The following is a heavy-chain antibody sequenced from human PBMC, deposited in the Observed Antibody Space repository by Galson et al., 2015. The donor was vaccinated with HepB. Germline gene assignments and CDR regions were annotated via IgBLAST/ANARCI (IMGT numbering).Heavy chain of an antibody. CDR2: IVPVLGTA. J-gene: IGHJ3*02. D-gene: IGHD1-20*01. Sequence: SVKVSCKASGGAFSSYTLNWVRQAPGQGLEWMGKIVPVLGTATYAEKFQDRVTLNADRSTTTVYMELNSLRSEDTAVYCCARVPHNWNDLGAFDIRGPGTMLTVSS. CDR3: ARVPHNWNDLGAFDI. CDR1: GGAFSSYT. V-gene: IGHV1-69*08.